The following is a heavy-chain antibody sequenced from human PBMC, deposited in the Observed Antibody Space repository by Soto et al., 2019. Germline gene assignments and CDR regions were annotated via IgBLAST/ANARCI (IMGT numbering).Heavy chain of an antibody. Sequence: SETLSLTCAVYGGSFSGYYWSWIRQPPGKGLEWIGEINHSGSTNYNPSLKSRVTISVDTSKNQFSLKLSSVTAADTAVYYCARAARCSSTSCFNGDNWFDPWGQGTLVTV. D-gene: IGHD2-2*01. CDR1: GGSFSGYY. CDR3: ARAARCSSTSCFNGDNWFDP. J-gene: IGHJ5*02. V-gene: IGHV4-34*01. CDR2: INHSGST.